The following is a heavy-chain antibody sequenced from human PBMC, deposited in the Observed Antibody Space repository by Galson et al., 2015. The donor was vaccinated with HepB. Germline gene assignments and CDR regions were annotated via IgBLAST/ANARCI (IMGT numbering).Heavy chain of an antibody. V-gene: IGHV3-9*01. D-gene: IGHD3-9*01. CDR1: GFTFDDYA. CDR2: ISWNSGSI. CDR3: AKDIGYFDWLLFDY. J-gene: IGHJ4*02. Sequence: SLRLSCAASGFTFDDYAMHWVRQAPGKGLEWVSGISWNSGSIGYADSVKGRFTISRDNAKNSLYLQMNSLRAEDTALYYCAKDIGYFDWLLFDYWGQGTLVTVSS.